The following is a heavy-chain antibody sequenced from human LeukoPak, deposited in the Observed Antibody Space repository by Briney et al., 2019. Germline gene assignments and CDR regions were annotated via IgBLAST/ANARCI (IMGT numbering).Heavy chain of an antibody. CDR2: IYNSGART. J-gene: IGHJ4*02. D-gene: IGHD6-19*01. V-gene: IGHV3-23*01. Sequence: GGSLRLSCAASGFAFSTYSMTWVRQAPGKGLEWVSSIYNSGARTFYADSVKGRFTVSRDNSKNTLYLEMNSLRAEDTAIYFCAKDDVPDSGWGLDHWGQGTLVTVSS. CDR1: GFAFSTYS. CDR3: AKDDVPDSGWGLDH.